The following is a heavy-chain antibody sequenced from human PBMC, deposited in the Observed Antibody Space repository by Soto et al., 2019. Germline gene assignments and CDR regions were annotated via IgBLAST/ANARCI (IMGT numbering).Heavy chain of an antibody. CDR3: ARDHLNGEFDP. J-gene: IGHJ5*02. Sequence: GGSLRLSCAACGFTFSDYYMSWIRQAPGKGLEWVSYISSSGSTIYYADSVKGRFTISRDNAKNSLYLQMNSLRAEDTAVYYCARDHLNGEFDPWGQGTLVTVSS. V-gene: IGHV3-11*01. D-gene: IGHD3-10*01. CDR1: GFTFSDYY. CDR2: ISSSGSTI.